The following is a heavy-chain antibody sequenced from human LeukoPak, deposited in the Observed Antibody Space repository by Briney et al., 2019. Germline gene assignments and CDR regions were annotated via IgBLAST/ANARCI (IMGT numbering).Heavy chain of an antibody. J-gene: IGHJ5*02. Sequence: AGGSLGLSCAASGFTFSGSAMHWVRQASGKGLEWVGRIRSKANSYATAYAASVKGRFTISRDDSKNTAYLQMNSLKTEDTAVYYCTRADLDIVVVPAAPLLGFDPWGQGTLVTVSS. CDR1: GFTFSGSA. CDR2: IRSKANSYAT. D-gene: IGHD2-2*03. V-gene: IGHV3-73*01. CDR3: TRADLDIVVVPAAPLLGFDP.